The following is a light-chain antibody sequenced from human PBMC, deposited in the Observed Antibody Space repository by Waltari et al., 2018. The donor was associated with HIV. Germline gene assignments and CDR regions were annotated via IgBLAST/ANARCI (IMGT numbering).Light chain of an antibody. CDR1: SSNIGSNA. J-gene: IGLJ3*02. CDR3: AVWDDNLSAWV. Sequence: QSLLTQPPSASGTPGQRVTISCSGGSSNIGSNAVHWYHQVPGTAPKLLIYGNDQRPSGVPDRFSGSKSGTSASLATSGLQSEDEADYYCAVWDDNLSAWVFGGGTKLTVL. CDR2: GND. V-gene: IGLV1-44*01.